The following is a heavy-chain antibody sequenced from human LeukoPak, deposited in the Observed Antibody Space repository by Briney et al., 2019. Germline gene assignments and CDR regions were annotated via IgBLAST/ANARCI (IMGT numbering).Heavy chain of an antibody. Sequence: ASVKVSCKASGYTFTGYYMHWVRQAPGQGLEWMGWINPNSGGTNYAQKFQGRVTMTRDTSISTAYMELSRLRSDDTAVYYCARHEPPGARYCSGGSCYLGTNYYGMDVWGQGTTVTVSS. CDR1: GYTFTGYY. J-gene: IGHJ6*02. D-gene: IGHD2-15*01. CDR2: INPNSGGT. V-gene: IGHV1-2*02. CDR3: ARHEPPGARYCSGGSCYLGTNYYGMDV.